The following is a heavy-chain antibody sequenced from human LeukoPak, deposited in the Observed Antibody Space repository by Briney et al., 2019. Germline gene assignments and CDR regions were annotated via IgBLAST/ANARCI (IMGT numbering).Heavy chain of an antibody. CDR1: GYTFTGYY. CDR2: INPNSGGT. CDR3: ARPLGYDSSGYYSDAFDI. V-gene: IGHV1-2*02. D-gene: IGHD3-22*01. Sequence: ASVKVSCKASGYTFTGYYMHWVRQAPGQGLEWMGWINPNSGGTNYAQKFQGRVTMTRDTSISTAYMELSRLRSDDTAVYYCARPLGYDSSGYYSDAFDIWGQGTMVTVSS. J-gene: IGHJ3*02.